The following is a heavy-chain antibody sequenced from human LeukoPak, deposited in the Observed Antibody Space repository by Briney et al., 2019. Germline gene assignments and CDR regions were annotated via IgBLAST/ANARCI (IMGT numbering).Heavy chain of an antibody. CDR3: AKAYGSWSSRYYMDV. CDR2: ISWNSGSI. J-gene: IGHJ6*03. V-gene: IGHV3-9*03. D-gene: IGHD3-10*01. CDR1: GFTFDDYA. Sequence: GRSLRLSCAASGFTFDDYAMHWVRQAPGKGLEWVSGISWNSGSIGYADSVKGRFTISRDNAKNSLYLQMNSLRAEDMALYYCAKAYGSWSSRYYMDVWGKGTTVTVSS.